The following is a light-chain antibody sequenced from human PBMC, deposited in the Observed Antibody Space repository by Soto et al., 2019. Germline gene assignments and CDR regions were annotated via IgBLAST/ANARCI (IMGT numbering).Light chain of an antibody. CDR3: QQYDSLPIT. Sequence: IPLTQAPSSLPASVRCQVHITCQASQDISNYLNWYQQKPGKAPELLINDASNLEMGVPSRFSGVGSGTDFTFTISSLQPEDIATYFCQQYDSLPITFGQGTRLEIK. CDR2: DAS. V-gene: IGKV1-33*01. CDR1: QDISNY. J-gene: IGKJ5*01.